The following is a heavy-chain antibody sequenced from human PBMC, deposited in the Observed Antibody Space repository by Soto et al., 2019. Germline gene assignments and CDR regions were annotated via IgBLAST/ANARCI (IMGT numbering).Heavy chain of an antibody. V-gene: IGHV4-30-4*01. Sequence: QVQLQESGPGLVKPSQTLSLTCTVSGGSISSGDYYWSWIRQPPGKGLEWIGYIYYSGSTYYNPSRKSKVTISVDTSKNQFYLKPSSVTAADTAVYYSAGIQSKRLSGLDPWGQGTLVTVSS. CDR3: AGIQSKRLSGLDP. D-gene: IGHD5-18*01. CDR2: IYYSGST. CDR1: GGSISSGDYY. J-gene: IGHJ5*02.